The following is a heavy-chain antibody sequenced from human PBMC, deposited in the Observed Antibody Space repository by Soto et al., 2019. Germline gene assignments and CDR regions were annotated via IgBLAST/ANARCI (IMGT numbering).Heavy chain of an antibody. D-gene: IGHD6-19*01. Sequence: PSETLSLTCTVSGGSISSYYWSWIRQPPGKGLEWIGYIYYSGSTNYNPSLKSRVTISVNTSKNQFSLKLTSVTAADTAVYYCARVSSGWWSFDYWGQGTRVNVSS. J-gene: IGHJ4*02. V-gene: IGHV4-59*01. CDR2: IYYSGST. CDR1: GGSISSYY. CDR3: ARVSSGWWSFDY.